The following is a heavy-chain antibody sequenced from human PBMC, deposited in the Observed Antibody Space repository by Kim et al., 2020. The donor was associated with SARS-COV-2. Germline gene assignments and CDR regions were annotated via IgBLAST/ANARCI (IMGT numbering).Heavy chain of an antibody. J-gene: IGHJ6*02. Sequence: YYAGSVKGRFTLSRDNAENSLYLQMNSLRAEDTAMYYCARRLGYYSMGGWGQGTTVTVSS. V-gene: IGHV3-11*01. CDR3: ARRLGYYSMGG. D-gene: IGHD7-27*01.